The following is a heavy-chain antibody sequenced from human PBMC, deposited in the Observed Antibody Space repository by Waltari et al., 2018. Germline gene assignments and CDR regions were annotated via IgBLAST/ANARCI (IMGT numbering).Heavy chain of an antibody. Sequence: EVQLVESGGGLVQPGGSLRLSCAASGFTFSSYWMSWVRQAPGKGLEWVANIKQDGSEKYYVDSGKGRFTIARDNAKNSLYLQMNSLRAEDTAVYYCVREEKGGHYDFWSGYESDYYYYMDVWGKGTTVTISS. D-gene: IGHD3-3*01. CDR1: GFTFSSYW. V-gene: IGHV3-7*01. CDR3: VREEKGGHYDFWSGYESDYYYYMDV. J-gene: IGHJ6*03. CDR2: IKQDGSEK.